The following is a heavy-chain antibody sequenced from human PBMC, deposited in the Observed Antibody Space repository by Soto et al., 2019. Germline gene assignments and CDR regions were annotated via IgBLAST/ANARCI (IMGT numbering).Heavy chain of an antibody. V-gene: IGHV3-23*01. D-gene: IGHD2-15*01. CDR3: AKRRGAGWHFDY. J-gene: IGHJ4*02. Sequence: DVQLLESGGGLVQPEGSLRLSCAASGFTFSRYAMGWVRQGPGKGLEWVAVVSIGGSTHYADSVRGQFTISRENSKNTLSLQMTSLTAEDTAVYFCAKRRGAGWHFDYWGQGALVTVSS. CDR1: GFTFSRYA. CDR2: VSIGGST.